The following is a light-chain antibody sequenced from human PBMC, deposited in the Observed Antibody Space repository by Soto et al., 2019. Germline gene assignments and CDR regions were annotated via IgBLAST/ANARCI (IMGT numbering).Light chain of an antibody. J-gene: IGKJ4*01. CDR1: QSVRSNY. V-gene: IGKV3-20*01. Sequence: EIVLTQSPDTLSLSPGERATLYCRASQSVRSNYLAWYQQKPGQAPRFLIYDASSRATGIPDRFSGSGSGTDFTLTISRLEPEDFAVYYCQQYGSTPLTFGGGTKVDIK. CDR2: DAS. CDR3: QQYGSTPLT.